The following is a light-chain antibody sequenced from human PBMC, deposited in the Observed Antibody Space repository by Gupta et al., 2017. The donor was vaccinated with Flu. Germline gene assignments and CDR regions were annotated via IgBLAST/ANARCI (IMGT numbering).Light chain of an antibody. CDR2: LGS. CDR3: MQALQTPWT. V-gene: IGKV2-28*01. CDR1: QSLLHSNVYNY. Sequence: VTPGEPASISCRSSQSLLHSNVYNYLDWYLQKPGQSPHLLIYLGSNRASGVPDRFSGSGSGTDFTLKISRVEAEDVGVYYCMQALQTPWTFGQGTKVEI. J-gene: IGKJ1*01.